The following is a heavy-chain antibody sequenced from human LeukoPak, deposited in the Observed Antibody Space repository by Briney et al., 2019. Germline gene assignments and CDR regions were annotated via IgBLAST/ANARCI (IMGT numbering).Heavy chain of an antibody. CDR1: GFTFSSYE. Sequence: GGSLRLSCAASGFTFSSYEMNWVRQAPGKGLEWVAVISYDGSSKYCADSVKGRFTISRDNSKNTLYLQMNSLRAEDTAVYYCAKDSRFLEWLSPLDYWGQGILVTVSS. CDR3: AKDSRFLEWLSPLDY. D-gene: IGHD3-3*01. CDR2: ISYDGSSK. V-gene: IGHV3-30*18. J-gene: IGHJ4*02.